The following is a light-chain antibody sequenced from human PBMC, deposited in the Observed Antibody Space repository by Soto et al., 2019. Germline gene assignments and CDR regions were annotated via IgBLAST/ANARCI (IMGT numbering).Light chain of an antibody. V-gene: IGLV2-23*01. J-gene: IGLJ2*01. CDR2: EGS. CDR3: CSYAGSSTPWVV. Sequence: QSELTQPASVSGSPGQSITISCTGTSSDVGSYNLVSWYQQHPGKAPKLMIYEGSKRPSGVSNRFSGSKSGNTASLTVSGLQAEDEADYYCCSYAGSSTPWVVFGGGTKLTVL. CDR1: SSDVGSYNL.